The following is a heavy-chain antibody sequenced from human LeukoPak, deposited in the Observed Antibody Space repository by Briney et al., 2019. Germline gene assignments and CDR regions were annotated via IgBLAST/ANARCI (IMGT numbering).Heavy chain of an antibody. CDR2: IIPIYGTA. J-gene: IGHJ6*04. CDR1: RGTFSSYA. CDR3: ARDEGAGSAGAARYYYYGMDV. D-gene: IGHD3-10*01. Sequence: SVKVSCKASRGTFSSYAISWVRQAPGQGLEWMGGIIPIYGTANYAQKFQGRVTITADESTSTAYVVLSSVRSEGTAVYCCARDEGAGSAGAARYYYYGMDVWGKEPTVSVST. V-gene: IGHV1-69*13.